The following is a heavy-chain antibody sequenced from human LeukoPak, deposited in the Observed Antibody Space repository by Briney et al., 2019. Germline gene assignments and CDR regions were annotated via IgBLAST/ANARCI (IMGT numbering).Heavy chain of an antibody. CDR2: INHSGST. V-gene: IGHV4-34*01. D-gene: IGHD2-15*01. Sequence: KPSETLSLTCAVYGGSFSGYYWSWIRQPPGKGLEWIGEINHSGSTNYNPSLKSRVTISVDTSKNQFSLKLSSVTAADTAVYYCARARARSGGSCYHVWGQGTMVTVSS. CDR3: ARARARSGGSCYHV. CDR1: GGSFSGYY. J-gene: IGHJ3*01.